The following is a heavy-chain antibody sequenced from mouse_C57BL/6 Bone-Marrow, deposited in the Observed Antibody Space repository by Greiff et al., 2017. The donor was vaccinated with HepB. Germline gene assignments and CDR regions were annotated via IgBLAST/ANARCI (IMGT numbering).Heavy chain of an antibody. J-gene: IGHJ1*03. CDR3: ARWTGHTWYFDV. CDR1: GFSLTSYG. V-gene: IGHV2-2*01. Sequence: QVQLQQSGPGLVQPSQSLSITCTVSGFSLTSYGVHWVRQSPGKGLEWLGVIWSGGSTDYNAAFISRLSISKDNSKSQVFFKMNSLQADDTAIYYCARWTGHTWYFDVWGTGTTVTVSS. D-gene: IGHD6-1*01. CDR2: IWSGGST.